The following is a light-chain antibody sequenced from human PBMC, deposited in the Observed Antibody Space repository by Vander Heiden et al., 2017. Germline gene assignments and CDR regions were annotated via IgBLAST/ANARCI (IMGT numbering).Light chain of an antibody. Sequence: QSALTQPDDVSGPPGPSLTISCTGTSSAVGGYNYVASYQQHPAKAHKLMIYDVSNRPSAVSSGFSGSQSGNTTTLTISVLVAEDEADYYCSTKTSSSAWVFGGGTKLTVL. CDR1: SSAVGGYNY. V-gene: IGLV2-14*01. CDR3: STKTSSSAWV. CDR2: DVS. J-gene: IGLJ3*02.